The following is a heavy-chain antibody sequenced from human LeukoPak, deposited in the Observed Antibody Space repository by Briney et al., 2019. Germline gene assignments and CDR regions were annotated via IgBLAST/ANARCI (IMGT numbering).Heavy chain of an antibody. J-gene: IGHJ4*02. CDR1: GFTFSSYA. Sequence: PGGSLRLSCAASGFTFSSYAMHWVRQAPGKGLEWVAVISYDGSNKYYADSVKDRFTISRDNSENTLYLQMNSLTVDDTAVYFCAKERQTGDYFTSDYWGQGTLVTVSS. CDR3: AKERQTGDYFTSDY. D-gene: IGHD4-17*01. V-gene: IGHV3-30-3*02. CDR2: ISYDGSNK.